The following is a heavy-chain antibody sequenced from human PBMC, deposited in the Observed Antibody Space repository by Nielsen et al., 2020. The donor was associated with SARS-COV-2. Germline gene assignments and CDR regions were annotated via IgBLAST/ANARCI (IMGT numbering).Heavy chain of an antibody. D-gene: IGHD5-24*01. J-gene: IGHJ4*02. CDR3: VRIDMATISVDY. V-gene: IGHV4-61*01. CDR2: IFYRGNT. Sequence: SETLSLTRIFFGGSITTGSHYCSWIRQPPGKGLEWIGYIFYRGNTNYNPSLKSRVTIPVAMSKNQFSLKVNSVTAADTAVYYCVRIDMATISVDYWGRGTLVTVSS. CDR1: GGSITTGSHY.